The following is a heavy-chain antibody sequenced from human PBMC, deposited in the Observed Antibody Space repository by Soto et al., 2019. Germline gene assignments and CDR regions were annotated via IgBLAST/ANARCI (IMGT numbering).Heavy chain of an antibody. D-gene: IGHD6-19*01. J-gene: IGHJ4*02. CDR3: ARAVAVPADFDY. CDR2: INAGNGNT. Sequence: QVQLVQSGAEEKKPGASVKVSCKASGYTFTAYAMHWVRQDPGQRLEWMGWINAGNGNTKYSQKFQGRVTITRDTSASTAYMELSSLRTEDTAVYYCARAVAVPADFDYWGQGTLVTVSS. V-gene: IGHV1-3*05. CDR1: GYTFTAYA.